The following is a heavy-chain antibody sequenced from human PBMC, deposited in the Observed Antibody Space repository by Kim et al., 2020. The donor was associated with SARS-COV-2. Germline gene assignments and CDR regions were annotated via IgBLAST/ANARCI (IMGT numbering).Heavy chain of an antibody. J-gene: IGHJ4*02. CDR2: ISGSGGST. CDR3: ANTLWLVGYFDY. Sequence: GGSLRLSCAASGFTFSSYAMSWVRQAPGKGLEWVSAISGSGGSTYYADSVKGRFTISRDNSKNTLYLQMNSLRAEDTAVYYCANTLWLVGYFDYWGQGTLVTVSS. CDR1: GFTFSSYA. D-gene: IGHD3-10*01. V-gene: IGHV3-23*01.